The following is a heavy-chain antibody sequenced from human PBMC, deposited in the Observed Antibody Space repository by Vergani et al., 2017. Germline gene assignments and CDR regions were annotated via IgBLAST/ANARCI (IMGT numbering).Heavy chain of an antibody. J-gene: IGHJ6*02. CDR1: GFTFSSYG. CDR2: IRSKANSYAT. V-gene: IGHV3-73*01. D-gene: IGHD4-17*01. CDR3: TRIYGDYYYYGMDV. Sequence: VQLVESGGGVVQPGRSLRLSCAASGFTFSSYGMHWVRQAPGKGLEWVGRIRSKANSYATAYAASVKGRFTISRDDSKNTAYLQMNSLKTEDTAVYYCTRIYGDYYYYGMDVWGQGTTVTVSS.